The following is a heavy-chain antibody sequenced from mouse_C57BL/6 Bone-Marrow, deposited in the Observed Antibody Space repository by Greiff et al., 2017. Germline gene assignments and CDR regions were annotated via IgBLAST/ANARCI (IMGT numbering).Heavy chain of an antibody. CDR1: GYTFNDYY. J-gene: IGHJ3*01. V-gene: IGHV1-26*01. CDR2: INPNHVGP. D-gene: IGHD2-10*01. CDR3: AIRTYYCPAWFAY. Sequence: VQLHQSGPELVKPGASVKISCKASGYTFNDYYMNWVKQSHGQSLEWIGDINPNHVGPSYNQKFKGKATLTVDKSSSTAYMELRCLTSEDSAVYDCAIRTYYCPAWFAYWGQGTLVTVSA.